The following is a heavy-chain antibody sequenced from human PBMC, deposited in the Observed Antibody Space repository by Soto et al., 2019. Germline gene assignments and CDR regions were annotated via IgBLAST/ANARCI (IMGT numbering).Heavy chain of an antibody. D-gene: IGHD7-27*01. V-gene: IGHV4-31*03. CDR3: ARHGPGLGYFDY. CDR2: IYYSGST. Sequence: QVQLQESGPGLVKPSQTLSLTCTVSGGSISSGGYYWSWIRQHPGKGLGWIGYIYYSGSTYYNPSLKSRVTISVDTSKNQFSLKLSSVTAADTAVYYCARHGPGLGYFDYWGQGTLVTVSS. CDR1: GGSISSGGYY. J-gene: IGHJ4*02.